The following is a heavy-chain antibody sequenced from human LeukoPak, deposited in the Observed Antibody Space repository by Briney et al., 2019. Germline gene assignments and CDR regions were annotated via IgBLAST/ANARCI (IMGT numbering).Heavy chain of an antibody. CDR3: ARSGSEWGMDV. D-gene: IGHD3-10*01. V-gene: IGHV4-61*02. J-gene: IGHJ6*03. CDR2: IYTSGST. CDR1: GGSISSGSYY. Sequence: SETLSLTCTVSGGSISSGSYYWSWIRQPAGKGLEWIGRIYTSGSTNYNPSLKSRVTISVDTSKNQFSLKLSSVTAADTAVYYCARSGSEWGMDVWGKGTTVTISS.